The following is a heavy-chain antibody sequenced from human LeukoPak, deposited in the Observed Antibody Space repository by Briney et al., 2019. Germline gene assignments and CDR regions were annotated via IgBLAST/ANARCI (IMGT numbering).Heavy chain of an antibody. Sequence: KPSETLSLTCTVSGGSISSYYWSWIRQPPGKGLEWIGYIYYSGSTNYNPSLKSRVTISVDTSKNQFSLKLSSVTAADTAVCYCARGSGIQLWVFDYWGQGTLVTVSS. CDR2: IYYSGST. J-gene: IGHJ4*02. CDR1: GGSISSYY. V-gene: IGHV4-59*01. CDR3: ARGSGIQLWVFDY. D-gene: IGHD5-18*01.